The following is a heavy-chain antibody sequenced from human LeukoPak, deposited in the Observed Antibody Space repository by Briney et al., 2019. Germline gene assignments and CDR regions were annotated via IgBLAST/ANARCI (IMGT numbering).Heavy chain of an antibody. J-gene: IGHJ6*03. CDR2: IYYSGST. CDR3: ASHGYDSSGYSNYYYYMDV. V-gene: IGHV4-59*08. CDR1: GGYISSYY. D-gene: IGHD3-22*01. Sequence: KTSETLSLTCTVSGGYISSYYWSWIRQPPGKGLEWIGFIYYSGSTNYNPSLKSRVTISVDTSKNQFSLKLSSVTAADTAVYYCASHGYDSSGYSNYYYYMDVWGKGTTVTVSS.